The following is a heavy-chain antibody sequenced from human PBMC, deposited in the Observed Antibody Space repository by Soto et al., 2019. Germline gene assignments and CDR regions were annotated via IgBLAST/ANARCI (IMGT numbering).Heavy chain of an antibody. J-gene: IGHJ3*02. Sequence: GASVKVSCKVSGYTLTELSMHWVRQAPGKGLEWMGGFDPEDGETIYAQKFQGRVTMTEDTSTDTAYMELSSLRSEDTAVYYCATDLVTMVRGVRGALAAFDIWGQGTMVTVSS. CDR2: FDPEDGET. V-gene: IGHV1-24*01. CDR1: GYTLTELS. D-gene: IGHD3-10*01. CDR3: ATDLVTMVRGVRGALAAFDI.